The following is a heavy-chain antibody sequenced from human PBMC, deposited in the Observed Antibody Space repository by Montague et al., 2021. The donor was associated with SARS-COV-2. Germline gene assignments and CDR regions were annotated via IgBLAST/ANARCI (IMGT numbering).Heavy chain of an antibody. CDR1: GGAIRSDGFY. Sequence: TLSLTCTVSGGAIRSDGFYWNWIRQPAGKGLEWIGRIDASGTTNYXPSLKSRVIISLDRSKNQFSLKLRSVIAADTAVYYCARSAFRYFDRPGMDVWGQGTTVTVSS. CDR3: ARSAFRYFDRPGMDV. V-gene: IGHV4-61*02. J-gene: IGHJ6*02. CDR2: IDASGTT. D-gene: IGHD3-9*01.